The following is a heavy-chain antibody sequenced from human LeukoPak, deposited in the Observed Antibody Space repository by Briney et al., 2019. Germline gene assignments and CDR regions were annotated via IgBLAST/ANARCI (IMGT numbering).Heavy chain of an antibody. D-gene: IGHD6-19*01. CDR1: GFTSSGYW. CDR2: IDSDGSST. CDR3: ARALRLAVNFDC. Sequence: GGSLRLSCAASGFTSSGYWMHWVRQAPGKGLVWVSHIDSDGSSTKYADSVKGRFTISRDNAKNTLYLQMNSLRAEDTAVYYCARALRLAVNFDCWGQGTLVTVSS. J-gene: IGHJ4*02. V-gene: IGHV3-74*03.